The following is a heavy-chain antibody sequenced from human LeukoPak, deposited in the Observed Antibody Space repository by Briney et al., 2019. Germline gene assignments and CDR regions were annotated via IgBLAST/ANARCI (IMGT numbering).Heavy chain of an antibody. CDR1: GGTFSSYA. J-gene: IGHJ4*02. V-gene: IGHV1-69*06. CDR2: IIPIFGTA. CDR3: ASQLGCSSTSCYLDY. Sequence: GASVKVSCKASGGTFSSYAISWVRQAPGQGLEWMGGIIPIFGTANYAQKFRGRVTITADKSTGTAYMELSSLRSEDTAVYYCASQLGCSSTSCYLDYWGQGTLVTVSS. D-gene: IGHD2-2*01.